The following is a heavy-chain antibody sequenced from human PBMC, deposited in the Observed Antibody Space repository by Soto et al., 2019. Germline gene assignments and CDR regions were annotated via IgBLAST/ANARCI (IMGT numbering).Heavy chain of an antibody. D-gene: IGHD2-15*01. Sequence: SETLSLTCTVSGGSISSYYWSWIRQPPGKGLEWIGYIYYSGSTNYNPSLKSRVTISVDTSKNQFSLKLSSVTAADTAVYYCARGLRVVAATDQLWFDPWGQATLVTSPQ. CDR2: IYYSGST. J-gene: IGHJ5*02. V-gene: IGHV4-59*01. CDR1: GGSISSYY. CDR3: ARGLRVVAATDQLWFDP.